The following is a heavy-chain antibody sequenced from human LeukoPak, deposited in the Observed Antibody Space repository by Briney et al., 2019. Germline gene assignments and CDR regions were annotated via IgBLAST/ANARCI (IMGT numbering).Heavy chain of an antibody. V-gene: IGHV3-66*01. CDR3: VREHYNYYMDV. J-gene: IGHJ6*03. CDR2: IYSGDRP. Sequence: GGSVRLSCAASGFTVNSNYMNWVRQAPGKGLEWVSVIYSGDRPYYADSVKGRFTISRDNSKNTLYLQMNSLRAEDTALYYCVREHYNYYMDVWGKGTTVTVSS. CDR1: GFTVNSNY.